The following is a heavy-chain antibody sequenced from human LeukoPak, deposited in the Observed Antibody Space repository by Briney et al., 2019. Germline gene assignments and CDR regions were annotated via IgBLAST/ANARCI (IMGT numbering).Heavy chain of an antibody. CDR3: ARDPSWYSGSYSDY. CDR2: INPNSGGT. D-gene: IGHD1-26*01. CDR1: GFTFSSYG. Sequence: PGGSLRLSCAASGFTFSSYGMHWVRQAPGQGLEWMGWINPNSGGTNYAQKFQGRVTMTRDTSISTAYMELSRLRSDDTAVYYCARDPSWYSGSYSDYWGQGTLVTVSS. J-gene: IGHJ4*02. V-gene: IGHV1-2*02.